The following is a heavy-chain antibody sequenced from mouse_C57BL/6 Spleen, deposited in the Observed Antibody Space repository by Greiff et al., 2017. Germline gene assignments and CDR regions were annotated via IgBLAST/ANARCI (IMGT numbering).Heavy chain of an antibody. Sequence: VQLQESGPELVKPGASVKISCKASGYAFSSSWMNWVKQRPGKGLEWIGRIYPGDGDTNYNGKFKGKATLTADNSSSTAYMQLSSLTSEDSAVYFCARPNYEAMDYWGQGTSVTVSS. CDR1: GYAFSSSW. CDR2: IYPGDGDT. V-gene: IGHV1-82*01. D-gene: IGHD2-4*01. J-gene: IGHJ4*01. CDR3: ARPNYEAMDY.